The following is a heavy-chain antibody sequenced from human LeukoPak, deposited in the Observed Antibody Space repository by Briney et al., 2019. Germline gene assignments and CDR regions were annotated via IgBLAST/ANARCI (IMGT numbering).Heavy chain of an antibody. CDR1: GFTFSSYA. CDR2: ISGSGGIT. CDR3: AKAAYDSSGYYLYYFDY. J-gene: IGHJ4*02. Sequence: GGSLRLSCAASGFTFSSYAMSWVRQAPGKGLEWVSAISGSGGITYYADSVKGRFTISRDNSKNTLYLQMNSLRAEDTAVYYCAKAAYDSSGYYLYYFDYWGQGTLVTVSS. D-gene: IGHD3-22*01. V-gene: IGHV3-23*01.